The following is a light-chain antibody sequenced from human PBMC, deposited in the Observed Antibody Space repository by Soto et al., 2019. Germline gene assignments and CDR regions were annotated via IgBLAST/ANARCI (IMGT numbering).Light chain of an antibody. V-gene: IGKV3-15*01. CDR1: QSVSSY. CDR2: GAS. CDR3: QHYNYWPYT. J-gene: IGKJ2*01. Sequence: EIVMTQSPATLSVSPGERATLSCRASQSVSSYLAWYQQRPGQPPRLLLYGASTRAAGIPARSSGSVFGTEFTLTINSLQSEDFAVYYCQHYNYWPYTFGQGTKLESK.